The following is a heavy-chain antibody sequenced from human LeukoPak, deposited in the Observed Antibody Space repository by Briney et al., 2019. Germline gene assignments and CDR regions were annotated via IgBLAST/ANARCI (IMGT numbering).Heavy chain of an antibody. J-gene: IGHJ3*01. V-gene: IGHV3-7*01. D-gene: IGHD4-17*01. CDR3: ARVQILRDDVFNV. CDR2: IKKDGSET. Sequence: PGGSLRLSCAASGFTFSSYAMHWVRQAPGKGLEWVATIKKDGSETYYVDSVRGRFTISRDNAKNSLYLQMNNLRGEDTAVYYCARVQILRDDVFNVWGQGTMVIVSS. CDR1: GFTFSSYA.